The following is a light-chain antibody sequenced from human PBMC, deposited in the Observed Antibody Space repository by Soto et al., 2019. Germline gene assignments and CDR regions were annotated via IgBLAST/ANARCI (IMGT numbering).Light chain of an antibody. CDR2: GAS. V-gene: IGKV3-20*01. Sequence: EIVLTQSPGTLSLSPGERATLSCRASQSVSSRYLAWYQQKAGQAPRLLIYGASSRATGIPDRFSGSGSGPDFSLTISRLEPEDVAVYYCQQYAGSSPITFGQGTRLE. J-gene: IGKJ5*01. CDR3: QQYAGSSPIT. CDR1: QSVSSRY.